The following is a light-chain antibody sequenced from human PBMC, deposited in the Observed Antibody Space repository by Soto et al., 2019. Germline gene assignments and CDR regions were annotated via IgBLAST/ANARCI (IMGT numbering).Light chain of an antibody. CDR1: SSDIGAYNE. CDR3: XXXAXGSTLI. J-gene: IGLJ2*01. V-gene: IGLV2-14*03. CDR2: DVT. Sequence: QSALTQPASVSGSPGQSTTISCTGTSSDIGAYNEVSWYQQRPGKAPKLMIYDVTNRPSGFSNRFSGSKSGNTASLTISGLQAEDEAXXYCXXXAXGSTLIFGGGTKLTVL.